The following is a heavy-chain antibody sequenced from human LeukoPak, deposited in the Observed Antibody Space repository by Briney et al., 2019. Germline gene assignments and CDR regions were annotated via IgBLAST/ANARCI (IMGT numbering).Heavy chain of an antibody. Sequence: SETLSLTCTVSGGSISSYYWSWIRQPPGKGLEWIGYIYYSGSTNYNPSLKSRVTISVDTSKNQFSLKLSSVTAADTAVYYCARAHYDIDYVMDVWGQGTTVTVSS. CDR1: GGSISSYY. CDR3: ARAHYDIDYVMDV. CDR2: IYYSGST. D-gene: IGHD3-9*01. J-gene: IGHJ6*02. V-gene: IGHV4-59*08.